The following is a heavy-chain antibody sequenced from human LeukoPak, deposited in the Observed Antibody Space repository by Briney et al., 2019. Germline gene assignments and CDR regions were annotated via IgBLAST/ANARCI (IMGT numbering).Heavy chain of an antibody. CDR2: IYYSGST. Sequence: SETLSLTCAVYGGSLSDYYWSWIRQPPGKGLEWIGSIYYSGSTYYNPSLKSRVTISVDTSKNQFSLKLSSVTAADTAVYYCARGGITIFGVVIPPDYWGQGTLVTVSS. CDR1: GGSLSDYY. D-gene: IGHD3-3*01. CDR3: ARGGITIFGVVIPPDY. J-gene: IGHJ4*02. V-gene: IGHV4-34*01.